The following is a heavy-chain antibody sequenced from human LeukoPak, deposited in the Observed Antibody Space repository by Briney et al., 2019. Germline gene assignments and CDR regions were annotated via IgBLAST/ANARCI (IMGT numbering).Heavy chain of an antibody. CDR3: ARGSLYYYATSGYYLFDF. V-gene: IGHV4-34*01. D-gene: IGHD3-22*01. J-gene: IGHJ4*02. CDR2: INHTGSS. CDR1: GGSFSGYY. Sequence: SETLSLTCAVYGGSFSGYYWSWIRQAPGKGLEWIGEINHTGSSNYNPSLKSRVTISVDTSKNQFSLKLNSVTAADTAVFYCARGSLYYYATSGYYLFDFWGQGALVTVSS.